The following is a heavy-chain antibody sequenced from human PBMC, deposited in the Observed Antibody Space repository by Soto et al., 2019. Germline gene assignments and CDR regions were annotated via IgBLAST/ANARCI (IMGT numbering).Heavy chain of an antibody. V-gene: IGHV3-23*01. Sequence: VQLLESGGGLVQPGGSLRLSCAASGFPFRDYAMNWVRQAPGKGLEWVSDISGNGDSARYADSVKGRFTVSRDNSRDTLYLQMNSLRVDDTAVYYCDKERRGSGWSVCNFWGQGTLVTVSS. CDR3: DKERRGSGWSVCNF. CDR1: GFPFRDYA. CDR2: ISGNGDSA. J-gene: IGHJ4*02. D-gene: IGHD6-19*01.